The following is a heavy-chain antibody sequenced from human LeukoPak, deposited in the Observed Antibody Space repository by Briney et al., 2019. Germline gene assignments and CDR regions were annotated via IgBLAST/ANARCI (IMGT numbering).Heavy chain of an antibody. CDR1: GFTFSSYG. D-gene: IGHD6-19*01. J-gene: IGHJ4*02. V-gene: IGHV3-30*03. CDR3: ARGGSGWYPIDY. CDR2: ISYDGSNK. Sequence: GGSLRLSCAASGFTFSSYGMHWVRQAPGKGLEWVAVISYDGSNKYYADSVKGRFTISRDNSKNTLYLQMNSLRAEDTAVYYCARGGSGWYPIDYWGQGTLVTVSS.